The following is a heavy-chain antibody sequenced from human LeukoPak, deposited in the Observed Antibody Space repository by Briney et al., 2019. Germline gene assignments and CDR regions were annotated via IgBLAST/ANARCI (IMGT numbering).Heavy chain of an antibody. V-gene: IGHV3-66*01. CDR2: IYSGGST. CDR1: GFTVSSNY. D-gene: IGHD3-22*01. J-gene: IGHJ4*02. Sequence: GSLRLSCAASGFTVSSNYMSWVRQAPGKGLEWVSVIYSGGSTYYADSVKGRFTISRDNSKNTLYLQMNSLRAEDTAVYYCARGDYDSSGYYYVLDYWGQGTLVTVSS. CDR3: ARGDYDSSGYYYVLDY.